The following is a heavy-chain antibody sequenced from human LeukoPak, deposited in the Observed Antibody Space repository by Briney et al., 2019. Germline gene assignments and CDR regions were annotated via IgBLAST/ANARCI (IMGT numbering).Heavy chain of an antibody. Sequence: GGSLRLSCAASGFTFSSYWMSWVRQAPGKGLEWVANIKQDGSEKYYVDSVKGRFTISRDNAKNSLYLQMNSLRAEDTAVYYCTRDLSSSTSCYSYWGQGTLVTVSS. V-gene: IGHV3-7*01. CDR1: GFTFSSYW. CDR3: TRDLSSSTSCYSY. D-gene: IGHD2-2*01. J-gene: IGHJ4*02. CDR2: IKQDGSEK.